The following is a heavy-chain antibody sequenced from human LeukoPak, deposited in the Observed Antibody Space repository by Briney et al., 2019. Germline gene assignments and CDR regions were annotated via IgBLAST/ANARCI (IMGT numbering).Heavy chain of an antibody. Sequence: GGSLRLSCAASGFTFGPYTMNWVRQAPGKGLEWVSVISGSGDSTYYADSVKGRFTISRDNSKNTLYLQMNSLRAEDTAVYYCAKDLYGDYGMDVWGQGTTVTVSS. CDR1: GFTFGPYT. CDR2: ISGSGDST. V-gene: IGHV3-23*01. J-gene: IGHJ6*02. D-gene: IGHD4-17*01. CDR3: AKDLYGDYGMDV.